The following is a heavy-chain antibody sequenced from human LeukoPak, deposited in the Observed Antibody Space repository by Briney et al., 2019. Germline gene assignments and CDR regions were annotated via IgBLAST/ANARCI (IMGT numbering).Heavy chain of an antibody. Sequence: PSETLSLTCAVYGGSFSGYYGSWIRQPPGKGLEWIGEINHSGSTNYNPSLKSRVTISVDTSKNQFSLKLSSVTAADTAVYYCARGRFLEWKKQSRYFDYWGQGTLVTVSS. J-gene: IGHJ4*02. CDR3: ARGRFLEWKKQSRYFDY. D-gene: IGHD3-3*01. CDR2: INHSGST. CDR1: GGSFSGYY. V-gene: IGHV4-34*01.